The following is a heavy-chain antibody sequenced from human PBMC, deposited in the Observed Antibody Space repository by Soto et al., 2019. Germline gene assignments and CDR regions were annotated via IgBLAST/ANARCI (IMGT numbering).Heavy chain of an antibody. D-gene: IGHD2-2*01. V-gene: IGHV4-59*01. CDR2: IYYSGST. CDR1: GGSISSYY. Sequence: PSETLSLTCTVSGGSISSYYWSWIRQPPGKGLEWIGYIYYSGSTNYNPSLKSRVTISVDTSKNQFSPKLSSVTAAATAVYYCARXXXXXXTXXXXXXXXXXXGXGTLVNVYS. J-gene: IGHJ4*02. CDR3: ARXXXXXXTXXXXXXXXXX.